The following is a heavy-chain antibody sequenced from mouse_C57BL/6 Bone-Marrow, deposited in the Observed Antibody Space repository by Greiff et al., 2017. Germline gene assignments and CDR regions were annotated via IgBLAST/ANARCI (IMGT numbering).Heavy chain of an antibody. J-gene: IGHJ4*01. CDR2: ISNGGGSP. CDR1: GFTFSDYY. D-gene: IGHD2-3*01. Sequence: EVKLMESGGGLVQPGGSLKLSCAASGFTFSDYYMYWVRQTPEKRLEWVAYISNGGGSPYYPDTIKGRFTIPRDNAKNTLYLQMSRLKSEDTAMYYCARGWLLHSMDYWGQGTSVTVSS. V-gene: IGHV5-12*01. CDR3: ARGWLLHSMDY.